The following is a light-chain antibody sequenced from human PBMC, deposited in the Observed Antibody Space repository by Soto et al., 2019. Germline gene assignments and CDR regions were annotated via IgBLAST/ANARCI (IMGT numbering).Light chain of an antibody. CDR1: SNDIGSYNY. J-gene: IGLJ3*02. Sequence: QSVLTQPASVSGSPGQSITLSCTGTSNDIGSYNYVSWFQQHPGKAPKLIIYEVTHRPSGISTRFSGSKSGNTASLTISGLQAEDEAHYYCSSYKFSTTLRVFGGGTKLTVL. CDR3: SSYKFSTTLRV. CDR2: EVT. V-gene: IGLV2-14*01.